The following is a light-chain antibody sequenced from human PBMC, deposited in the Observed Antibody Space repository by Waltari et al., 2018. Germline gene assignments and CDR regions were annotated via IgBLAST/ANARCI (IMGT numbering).Light chain of an antibody. V-gene: IGLV1-44*01. J-gene: IGLJ3*02. CDR2: TDN. CDR1: SSNLGSDP. CDR3: ATWDDTLHGCWV. Sequence: VLTQPPSVSVAPGQRVTISCSGSSSNLGSDPVNWFQHLPGTAPKLLIYTDNQRPSGVPDRFSGSKSGTSASLAISGLQSEDEADYYCATWDDTLHGCWVFGGGTKLTVL.